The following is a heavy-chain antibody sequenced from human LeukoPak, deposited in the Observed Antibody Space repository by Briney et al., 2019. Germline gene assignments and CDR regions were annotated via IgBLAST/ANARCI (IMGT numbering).Heavy chain of an antibody. CDR1: GYTFTSYD. CDR3: ARVGGTGKSRWFDP. D-gene: IGHD1-1*01. Sequence: ASVKVSCKASGYTFTSYDINWVRQVTGQGLEWMGWMNPNSGNTGYAQKFQGRVTMTRNTSISTAYMELSSLRSEDTAVYYCARVGGTGKSRWFDPWGQGTLVTVSS. CDR2: MNPNSGNT. J-gene: IGHJ5*02. V-gene: IGHV1-8*01.